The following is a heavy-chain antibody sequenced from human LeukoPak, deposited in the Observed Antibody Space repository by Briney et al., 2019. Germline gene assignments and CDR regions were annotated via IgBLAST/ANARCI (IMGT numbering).Heavy chain of an antibody. V-gene: IGHV4-34*01. CDR2: INHSGST. J-gene: IGHJ4*02. Sequence: SETLSLTCAVYGGSFSGYYWSWIRQPPGKGLEWIGEINHSGSTNYNPSLKSRVTISVDTSKNQFSLKLSSVTAADTAVYYCARGGFTMIVVAREWFYFDYWGQGTLVTVSS. D-gene: IGHD3-22*01. CDR3: ARGGFTMIVVAREWFYFDY. CDR1: GGSFSGYY.